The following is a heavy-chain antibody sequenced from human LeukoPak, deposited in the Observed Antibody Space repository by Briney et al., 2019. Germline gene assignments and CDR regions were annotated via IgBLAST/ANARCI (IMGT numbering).Heavy chain of an antibody. J-gene: IGHJ4*02. CDR1: GFTFSSYW. Sequence: GGSLRLSCAAPGFTFSSYWMSWVRQAPGKGLEWVANIKQDGSEKYYVDSVKGRFTISRDNAKNSLYLQVNSLRAEDTAVYYCARNQRRLDYWGQGTLVTVSS. CDR3: ARNQRRLDY. V-gene: IGHV3-7*01. D-gene: IGHD1-14*01. CDR2: IKQDGSEK.